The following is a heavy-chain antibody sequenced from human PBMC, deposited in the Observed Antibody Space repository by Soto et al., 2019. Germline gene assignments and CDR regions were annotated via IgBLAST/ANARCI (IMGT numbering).Heavy chain of an antibody. CDR3: ARRARYCSGGSCYSNAFDI. D-gene: IGHD2-15*01. J-gene: IGHJ3*02. CDR2: INSDGSST. V-gene: IGHV3-74*01. CDR1: GFTFSSYW. Sequence: LRLSCAASGFTFSSYWMHWVRQAPGKGLVWVSRINSDGSSTSYADSVKGRFTISRDNAKNTLYLQMNSLRAEDTAVYYCARRARYCSGGSCYSNAFDIWGQGTMVTVSS.